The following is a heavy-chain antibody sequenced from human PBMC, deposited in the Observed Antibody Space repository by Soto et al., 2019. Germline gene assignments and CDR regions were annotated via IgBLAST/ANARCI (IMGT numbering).Heavy chain of an antibody. CDR2: ISGSGGST. CDR1: GFTFSSYA. D-gene: IGHD3-3*01. J-gene: IGHJ4*02. Sequence: GGSLRLSCAASGFTFSSYAMSWVRQAPGKGLEWVSAISGSGGSTYYADSVKGRFTISRDNSKNTLYLQMNSLRAEDTAVYYCAKGSGVLRFLEWLFSPHHYWGQGTLVTVSS. CDR3: AKGSGVLRFLEWLFSPHHY. V-gene: IGHV3-23*01.